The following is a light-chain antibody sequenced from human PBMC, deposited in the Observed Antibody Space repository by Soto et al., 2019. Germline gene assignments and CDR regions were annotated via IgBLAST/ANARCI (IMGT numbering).Light chain of an antibody. J-gene: IGLJ3*02. CDR2: SNN. V-gene: IGLV1-44*01. CDR1: RSNVASNT. CDR3: AAWDDSLNAVL. Sequence: QSALTQPPSASGTPGQRVTISCSGSRSNVASNTVNWYQQLPGTAPRVLIYSNNQRPSGVTGRFSGSKSGTSASLAISGLRSEDEGDYYCAAWDDSLNAVLFGGGTKLTVL.